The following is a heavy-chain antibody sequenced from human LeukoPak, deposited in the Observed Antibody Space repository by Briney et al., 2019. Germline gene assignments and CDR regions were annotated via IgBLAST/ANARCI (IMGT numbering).Heavy chain of an antibody. J-gene: IGHJ6*03. CDR1: GFTFSGSA. CDR2: IRSKANSFAT. Sequence: GGSLKLSCAASGFTFSGSAMHWVRQASGKGLEWVGRIRSKANSFATASAASVKGRFTISRDDSKNTAYLQMNSLKTEDTAVYYCTRSCSSTSCHRQRYYYYYYYMDGWGKGTTVTVSS. V-gene: IGHV3-73*01. D-gene: IGHD2-2*01. CDR3: TRSCSSTSCHRQRYYYYYYYMDG.